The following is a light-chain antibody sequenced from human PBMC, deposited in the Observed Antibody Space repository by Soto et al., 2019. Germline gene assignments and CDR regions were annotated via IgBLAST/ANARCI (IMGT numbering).Light chain of an antibody. V-gene: IGLV1-40*01. J-gene: IGLJ1*01. CDR1: SSNMGAEYD. Sequence: QSVLTQPPSVSGAPGQRVAISCTGSSSNMGAEYDVHWYQQLPGTAPKRLIYGDNNRPSGVPDRFSGSKSGTSASLAITGLLPEDEADYYCQSYDSSLTTFVFGTGTKVTVL. CDR2: GDN. CDR3: QSYDSSLTTFV.